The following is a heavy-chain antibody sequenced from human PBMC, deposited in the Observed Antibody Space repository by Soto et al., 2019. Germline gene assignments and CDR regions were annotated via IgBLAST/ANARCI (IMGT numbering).Heavy chain of an antibody. CDR2: INHSGST. CDR1: GGSFIGYY. Sequence: SETLSLTCAVYGGSFIGYYCGFIRHPPLKWLEWIGEINHSGSTNYNPSLKSRVTISVDTSKNQFSLKLSSVTAADTAVYYCARGRALHYDFWSGYYGYYFDYWGQGTLVTVSS. CDR3: ARGRALHYDFWSGYYGYYFDY. V-gene: IGHV4-34*01. D-gene: IGHD3-3*01. J-gene: IGHJ4*02.